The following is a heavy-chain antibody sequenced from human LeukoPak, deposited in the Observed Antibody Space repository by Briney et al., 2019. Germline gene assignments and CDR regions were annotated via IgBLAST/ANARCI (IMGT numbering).Heavy chain of an antibody. V-gene: IGHV3-21*01. CDR3: ARGNMQQLADY. Sequence: GGSLRLSCAASRFTFSSYSMNWVRQAPGKGLEWVSSISSSSSYINYADSVKGRFTISRDNAKNSLYLQMNSLRAEDTAVYYCARGNMQQLADYWGQGTLVTVSS. D-gene: IGHD6-13*01. CDR2: ISSSSSYI. J-gene: IGHJ4*02. CDR1: RFTFSSYS.